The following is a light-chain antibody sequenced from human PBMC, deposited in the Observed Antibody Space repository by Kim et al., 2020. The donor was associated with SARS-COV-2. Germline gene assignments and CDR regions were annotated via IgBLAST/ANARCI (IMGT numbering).Light chain of an antibody. V-gene: IGKV1-5*03. CDR3: QQYNSYSLT. CDR1: QRINKW. J-gene: IGKJ1*01. Sequence: ASVGDRVTITCRASQRINKWLAWYQQKPGKVPQLLIYKASTLQSGVPSRFSGGGSETEFTITISSLQPDDVATYYCQQYNSYSLTFGQGTKVDIK. CDR2: KAS.